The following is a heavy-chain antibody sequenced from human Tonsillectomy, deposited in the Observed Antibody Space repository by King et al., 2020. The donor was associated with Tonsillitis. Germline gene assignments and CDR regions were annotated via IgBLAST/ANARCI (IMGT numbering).Heavy chain of an antibody. V-gene: IGHV3-30*03. CDR1: GFTFSSYG. CDR3: AGGGYNWQFDH. Sequence: VQLVESGGGVVQPGRSLRLSCAASGFTFSSYGMHWVRQAPGNGLEWLAIVSYDGSNRFYADSVKGRFTISRDNSKNTLYLQMNSLRAEDTAVYYCAGGGYNWQFDHWGQGTLVTVSS. CDR2: VSYDGSNR. J-gene: IGHJ5*02. D-gene: IGHD1-1*01.